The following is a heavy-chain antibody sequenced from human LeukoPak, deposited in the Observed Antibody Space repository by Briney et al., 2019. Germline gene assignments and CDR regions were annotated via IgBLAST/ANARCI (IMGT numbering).Heavy chain of an antibody. CDR1: GFTFSSYS. CDR3: ARVRATFSPHFDN. V-gene: IGHV3-74*01. Sequence: PGGSLRLSCAASGFTFSSYSMNWVRQAPGKGLVWVSRINSDGFSTSYADSVKGRFTISRDNAKNTLYLQMNSLRAEDTAVYYCARVRATFSPHFDNWGQGTLVTVSS. CDR2: INSDGFST. D-gene: IGHD5-12*01. J-gene: IGHJ4*02.